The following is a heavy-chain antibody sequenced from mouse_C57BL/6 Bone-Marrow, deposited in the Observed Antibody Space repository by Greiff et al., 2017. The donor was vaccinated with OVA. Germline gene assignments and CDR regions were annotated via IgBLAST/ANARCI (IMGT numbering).Heavy chain of an antibody. CDR2: ISDGGSYT. CDR1: GFTFSSYA. CDR3: ARDRDSSGLFAY. V-gene: IGHV5-4*01. J-gene: IGHJ3*01. D-gene: IGHD3-2*02. Sequence: EVNVVESGGGLVKPGGSLKLSCAASGFTFSSYAMSWVRQTPEKRLEWVATISDGGSYTYYPDNVKGRFTISRDNAKNNLYLQMSHLKSEDTAMYYCARDRDSSGLFAYWGQGTLVTVSA.